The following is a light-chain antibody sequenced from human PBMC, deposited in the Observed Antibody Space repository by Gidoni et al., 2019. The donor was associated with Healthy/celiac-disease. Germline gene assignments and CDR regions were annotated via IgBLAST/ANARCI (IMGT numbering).Light chain of an antibody. CDR2: SNN. CDR1: SPNLGSNY. Sequence: QSVLTQPPSASGTPGQRVTISCSGSSPNLGSNYVYWYQQLPGTAPKLLIYSNNQRPSGVPDRFSGSKSGTSASLAISGLRSEDEADYYCAAWDDSLSGLVFGGGTKLTVL. J-gene: IGLJ2*01. CDR3: AAWDDSLSGLV. V-gene: IGLV1-47*02.